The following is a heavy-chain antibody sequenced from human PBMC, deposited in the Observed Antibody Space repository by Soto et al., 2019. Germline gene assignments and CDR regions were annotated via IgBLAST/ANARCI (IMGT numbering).Heavy chain of an antibody. CDR3: ARVEAVAGLYNYHGLDV. Sequence: QVQMVQSGAEVKKPGSSVKVSCKVSGGTFSNYAIDWVRLAPGHGLEWMGGIVPIFGTTYYTQKFQGRATIIADDSATTAYLEMSSLRSEDTPIYYCARVEAVAGLYNYHGLDVWGQGTAVTVSS. CDR1: GGTFSNYA. J-gene: IGHJ6*02. D-gene: IGHD6-19*01. V-gene: IGHV1-69*12. CDR2: IVPIFGTT.